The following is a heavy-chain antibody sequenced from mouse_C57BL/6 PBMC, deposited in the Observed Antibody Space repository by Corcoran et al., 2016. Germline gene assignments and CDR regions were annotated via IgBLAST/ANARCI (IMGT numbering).Heavy chain of an antibody. V-gene: IGHV3-6*01. CDR2: ISYDGSN. J-gene: IGHJ3*01. CDR1: GYSITSGYY. CDR3: APEGFAY. Sequence: DVQLQESGPGLVKPSQSLSLTCSVTGYSITSGYYWNWIRQFPGNKLEWMGYISYDGSNNYNPSLKNRISITRDTSKNQFFLKLNSVTTEDTATYYCAPEGFAYWGQGTLVTVSA.